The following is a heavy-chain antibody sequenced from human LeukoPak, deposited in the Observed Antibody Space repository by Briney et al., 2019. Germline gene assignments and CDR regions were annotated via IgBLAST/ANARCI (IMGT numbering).Heavy chain of an antibody. CDR2: SRNKAKGYTT. J-gene: IGHJ4*02. Sequence: PGGSLSLSCVVSGFTFSDHFLDWVRQAPGKGLEWVGRSRNKAKGYTTEYAASVKGRFTISRDDSKNSLYLQMNSLKTEDTAVYYCVRVGSVAGSDYLDYWGQGTLVTVSS. CDR3: VRVGSVAGSDYLDY. D-gene: IGHD6-19*01. V-gene: IGHV3-72*01. CDR1: GFTFSDHF.